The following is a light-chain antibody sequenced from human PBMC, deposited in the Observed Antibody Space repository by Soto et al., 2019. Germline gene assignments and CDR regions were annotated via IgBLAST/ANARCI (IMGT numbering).Light chain of an antibody. Sequence: DFQMTQSPSTLSASVGDRVTITCRASQNIRSRLAWFQQKPGKAPNLLIYKASRLQSGVPSRFSGSGSGTEFTLTISSLQPEDFATYYCQEYRNNYGTFGQGTKVDIK. CDR3: QEYRNNYGT. CDR2: KAS. J-gene: IGKJ1*01. CDR1: QNIRSR. V-gene: IGKV1-5*03.